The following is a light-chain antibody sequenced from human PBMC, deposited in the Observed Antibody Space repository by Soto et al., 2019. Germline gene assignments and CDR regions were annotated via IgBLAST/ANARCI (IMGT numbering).Light chain of an antibody. CDR2: SND. Sequence: QALRTQPPSASGTPGQRFTISCSGSISNIGSNAVSWYQQLPGTAPKLLISSNDQLPSGVPDRFSGSKSGASAFLAISGLQSEDEADYFCAAWDDSLMYFVFGTGTKATVL. V-gene: IGLV1-44*01. CDR3: AAWDDSLMYFV. CDR1: ISNIGSNA. J-gene: IGLJ1*01.